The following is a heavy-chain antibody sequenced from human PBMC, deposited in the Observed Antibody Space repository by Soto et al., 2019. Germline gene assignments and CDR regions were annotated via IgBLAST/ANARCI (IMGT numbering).Heavy chain of an antibody. CDR1: GYTFTGYY. CDR2: INPNSGGT. Sequence: VASVKVSCKASGYTFTGYYMHWVRQAPGQGLEWMGWINPNSGGTNYAQKFQGRVTMTRDTSIGTAYMELSRLRSDDTAVYYCARDLVGQGYGGNSGYWGQGTLVTVSS. V-gene: IGHV1-2*02. J-gene: IGHJ4*02. D-gene: IGHD4-17*01. CDR3: ARDLVGQGYGGNSGY.